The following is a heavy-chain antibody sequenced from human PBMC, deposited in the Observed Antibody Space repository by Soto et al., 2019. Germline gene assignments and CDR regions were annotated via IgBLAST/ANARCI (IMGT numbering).Heavy chain of an antibody. CDR3: AKIPHLHYDVLTGLGSYDY. V-gene: IGHV3-30*18. CDR2: ISYDGRNK. D-gene: IGHD3-9*01. Sequence: GGSLRLSCAVSGFSFSSYAIHWVRQAPGKGLEWVAVISYDGRNKNYADSVKGRFTISRDNSKNTLFLQMNSLRAEDTAVYYCAKIPHLHYDVLTGLGSYDYWGQGTLVTVSS. J-gene: IGHJ4*02. CDR1: GFSFSSYA.